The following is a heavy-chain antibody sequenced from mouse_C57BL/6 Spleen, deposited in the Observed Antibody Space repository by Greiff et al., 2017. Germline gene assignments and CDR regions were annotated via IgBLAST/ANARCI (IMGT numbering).Heavy chain of an antibody. CDR2: IDPSDSYT. Sequence: QVQLQQPGAELVRPGTSVKLSCKASGYTFTSYWMHWVKQRPGQGLEWIGVIDPSDSYTNYSQKFKGKATLTVDTSSSTAYMQLSSLTSEDSAVYYCARGGLGFYAMDYWGQGTSVTVSS. J-gene: IGHJ4*01. V-gene: IGHV1-59*01. CDR3: ARGGLGFYAMDY. D-gene: IGHD3-1*01. CDR1: GYTFTSYW.